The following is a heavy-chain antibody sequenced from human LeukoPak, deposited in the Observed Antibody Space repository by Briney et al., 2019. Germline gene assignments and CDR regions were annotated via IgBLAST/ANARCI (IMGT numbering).Heavy chain of an antibody. Sequence: PGGSLRLSCAASGFTFSTYDMHWVRQSPGRGLEWVAFIRSDGRNKYYADSVKGRFTISRDNSKNTLYLRMNSLRAEDTAVYYCADAQNYYDTSGYYPPPADYWGQGTLVTVSS. J-gene: IGHJ4*02. CDR2: IRSDGRNK. CDR1: GFTFSTYD. CDR3: ADAQNYYDTSGYYPPPADY. V-gene: IGHV3-30*02. D-gene: IGHD3-22*01.